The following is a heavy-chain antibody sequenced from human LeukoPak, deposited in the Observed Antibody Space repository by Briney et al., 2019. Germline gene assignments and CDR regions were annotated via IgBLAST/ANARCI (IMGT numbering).Heavy chain of an antibody. CDR2: IYYSGSA. CDR1: GGSISSGY. Sequence: SETLSLTCTVSGGSISSGYWSWIRQPPGKGLEWIGYIYYSGSANYNPSLKSRVTISVDTSKNQFSLKLSSVTAADTAVYYCARVLGGDFEYFQHWGQGTLVTVSS. D-gene: IGHD2-21*02. J-gene: IGHJ1*01. CDR3: ARVLGGDFEYFQH. V-gene: IGHV4-59*01.